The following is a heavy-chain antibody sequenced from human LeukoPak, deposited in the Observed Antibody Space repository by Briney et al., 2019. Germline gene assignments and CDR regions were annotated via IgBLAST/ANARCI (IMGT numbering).Heavy chain of an antibody. CDR2: IYYSGST. CDR3: ARDIVAVTGRGLDY. Sequence: PSETLSLTCTVSGGSISSSSYYWGWIRQPPGKGLEWIGSIYYSGSTYYNPSLKSRVTISVDTSKNQFSLKLSSVTAADTAVYYCARDIVAVTGRGLDYWGQGTLVTVSS. CDR1: GGSISSSSYY. J-gene: IGHJ4*02. V-gene: IGHV4-39*07. D-gene: IGHD1-20*01.